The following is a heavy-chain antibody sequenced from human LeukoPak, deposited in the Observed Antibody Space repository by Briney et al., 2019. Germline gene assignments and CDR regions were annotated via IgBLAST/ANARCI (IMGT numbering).Heavy chain of an antibody. J-gene: IGHJ4*02. V-gene: IGHV1-46*01. CDR2: INPSGGST. CDR3: ARVDWGSGVMDY. Sequence: ASVKVSCKASGHTFTSYYMHWVRQAPGQGLEWMGIINPSGGSTTYAQKFQGRVTMTRDTSTSTAYMELSRLKSDDTAVYYCARVDWGSGVMDYWGQGTLVTVSS. D-gene: IGHD3-16*01. CDR1: GHTFTSYY.